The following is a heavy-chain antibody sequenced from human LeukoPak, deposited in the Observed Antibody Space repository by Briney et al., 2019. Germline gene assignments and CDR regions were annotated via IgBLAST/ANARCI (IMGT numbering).Heavy chain of an antibody. D-gene: IGHD3-10*01. Sequence: GVSLTLSCGVSGFTLSSYAVSWARRAPGGGREWVAYIKQAGSEKYYVDTMKGRFNISRDHAKNSLHLPMNSLRVEDTGVYYCARGPTRPEIIYYYYHMDVWGQGTTVTVP. J-gene: IGHJ6*02. CDR3: ARGPTRPEIIYYYYHMDV. CDR2: IKQAGSEK. V-gene: IGHV3-7*01. CDR1: GFTLSSYA.